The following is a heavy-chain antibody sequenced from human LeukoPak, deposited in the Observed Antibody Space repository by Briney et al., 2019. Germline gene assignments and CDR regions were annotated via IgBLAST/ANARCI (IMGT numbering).Heavy chain of an antibody. J-gene: IGHJ6*03. V-gene: IGHV4-4*07. D-gene: IGHD4-17*01. CDR2: IYTSGGT. Sequence: SETLSLTCTVSGGSISSYYWSWIRQPAGKGLEWIGRIYTSGGTNYNPSLKSRVTMSVDTSKNQFSLKLSSVTAADTAVYYCARNYGDYATGYYYYMDVWGKGTTVTVSS. CDR3: ARNYGDYATGYYYYMDV. CDR1: GGSISSYY.